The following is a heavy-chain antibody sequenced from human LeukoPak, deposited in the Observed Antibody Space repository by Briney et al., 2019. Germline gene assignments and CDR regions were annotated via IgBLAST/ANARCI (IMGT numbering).Heavy chain of an antibody. V-gene: IGHV1-24*01. CDR3: ARASPSRDYFDY. Sequence: GASVKVSCKVSGYTLTEISMHWVRQAPGKGLEWMGGFDPEDGETIYAQKFQGRVTMTEDTSTDTAYMELSSLRSEDTAVYYCARASPSRDYFDYWGQGTLVTVSS. J-gene: IGHJ4*02. CDR2: FDPEDGET. CDR1: GYTLTEIS.